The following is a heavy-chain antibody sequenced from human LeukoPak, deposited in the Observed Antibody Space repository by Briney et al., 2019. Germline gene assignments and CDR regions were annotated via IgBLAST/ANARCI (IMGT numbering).Heavy chain of an antibody. Sequence: PGGSLRLSCAVSGFSLSVYWMHWVRPAPGKGPVWVSRIKTVGSITDYADSVKGRFTISRDNAKNTIYLQTNSLRAESMAVYYCAKDLGDYYDSNGDKGWYFDLWGRGTLVTVSS. CDR3: AKDLGDYYDSNGDKGWYFDL. J-gene: IGHJ2*01. V-gene: IGHV3-74*01. CDR2: IKTVGSIT. D-gene: IGHD3-22*01. CDR1: GFSLSVYW.